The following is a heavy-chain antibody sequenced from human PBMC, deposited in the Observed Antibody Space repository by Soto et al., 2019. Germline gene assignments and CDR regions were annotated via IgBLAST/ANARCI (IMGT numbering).Heavy chain of an antibody. CDR2: IYYSGST. CDR1: GGSISSYY. V-gene: IGHV4-59*01. J-gene: IGHJ4*02. D-gene: IGHD2-2*02. Sequence: PSETLSLTCTVSGGSISSYYWSWIRQPPGKGLEWIGYIYYSGSTNYNPSLKSRVTISVDTSKNQFSLKLSSVTAADTAVYYCARDPPDCSSTRRYIPALYYCGQGALVTVS. CDR3: ARDPPDCSSTRRYIPALYY.